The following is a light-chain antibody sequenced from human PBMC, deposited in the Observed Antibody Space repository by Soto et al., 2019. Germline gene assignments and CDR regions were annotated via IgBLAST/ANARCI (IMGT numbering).Light chain of an antibody. V-gene: IGKV1-5*01. CDR1: QSISSW. CDR3: QQYNSYPYT. J-gene: IGKJ2*01. CDR2: DAS. Sequence: DIQMTQSPSTLSASVGDRVTITCRASQSISSWLAWYQQKPGKAPKILIYDASSLESGVPSRFSGSGSGTEFTLTISSLQPDDFATYDCQQYNSYPYTFGQGTKLEIK.